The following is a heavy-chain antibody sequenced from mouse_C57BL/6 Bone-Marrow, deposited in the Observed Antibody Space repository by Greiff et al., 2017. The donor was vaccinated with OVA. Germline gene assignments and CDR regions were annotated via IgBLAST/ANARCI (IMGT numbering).Heavy chain of an antibody. CDR3: ARGEYYGLDY. D-gene: IGHD1-1*01. V-gene: IGHV1-76*01. Sequence: VQLQQSGAELVRPGASVKLSCKASGYTFTDYYINWVKQRPGQGLEWIARIYPGSGNTYYNEKFKGKATLTAEKSSSTAYMQLSSLTSEDSAVYFCARGEYYGLDYWGQGTTLTVSS. CDR2: IYPGSGNT. J-gene: IGHJ2*01. CDR1: GYTFTDYY.